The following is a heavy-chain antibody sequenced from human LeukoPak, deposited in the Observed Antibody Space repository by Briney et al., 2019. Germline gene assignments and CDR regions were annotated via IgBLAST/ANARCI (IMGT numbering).Heavy chain of an antibody. V-gene: IGHV3-23*01. Sequence: PGGSLRLSCAASGFTFSNYAMSWVRQAPGKGLEWVLAISGSGTFTYYADSVKGRFTISRDNSRNTLHLQMNSLRAEDTAVYYCAKDSSSSGFSAACNFDYWGQGTLVAVSS. CDR2: ISGSGTFT. D-gene: IGHD6-19*01. CDR1: GFTFSNYA. J-gene: IGHJ4*02. CDR3: AKDSSSSGFSAACNFDY.